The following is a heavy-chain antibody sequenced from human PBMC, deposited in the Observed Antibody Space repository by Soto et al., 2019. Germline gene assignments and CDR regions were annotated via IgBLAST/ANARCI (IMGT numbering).Heavy chain of an antibody. CDR1: GFTFSSYW. Sequence: EVQLVESGGGLVQPGGSLRLSCAASGFTFSSYWLHWVRQAPGEGLVWVSRINSDGSSTRYADSVKGRFTISRDNAKNSLYLQMNSLRAEDTAFYYCAKDTGPNWGQGTLVTVSS. J-gene: IGHJ4*02. CDR3: AKDTGPN. V-gene: IGHV3-74*01. CDR2: INSDGSST.